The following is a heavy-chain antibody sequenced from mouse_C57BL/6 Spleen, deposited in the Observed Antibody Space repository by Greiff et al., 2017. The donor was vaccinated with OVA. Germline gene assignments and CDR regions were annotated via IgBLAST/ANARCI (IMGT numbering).Heavy chain of an antibody. D-gene: IGHD1-1*01. CDR1: GYAFSSYW. CDR2: IYPGDGDT. Sequence: VKLQESGAELVKPGASVKISCKASGYAFSSYWMNWVKQRPGKGLEWIGQIYPGDGDTNYNGKFKGKATLTADKASSTAYMQLSSLTSEDSAVYFCAGDYGGYFDVWGTGTTVTVSS. CDR3: AGDYGGYFDV. J-gene: IGHJ1*03. V-gene: IGHV1-80*01.